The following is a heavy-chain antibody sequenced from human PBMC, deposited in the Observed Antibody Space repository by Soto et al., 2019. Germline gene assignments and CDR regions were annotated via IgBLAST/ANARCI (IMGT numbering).Heavy chain of an antibody. J-gene: IGHJ5*02. CDR2: IYYSGST. CDR1: GGSISSGGYY. Sequence: QVQLQESGPGLVKPSQTLSLTCTVSGGSISSGGYYWSWIRQHPGKGLEWIGYIYYSGSTYYNPYLKCRVTISVEPSKNQFSLKLSSVTAADTAVYYCAGDIRYADPYTARQWWWFDPWGQGTLVTVSS. D-gene: IGHD4-17*01. CDR3: AGDIRYADPYTARQWWWFDP. V-gene: IGHV4-31*03.